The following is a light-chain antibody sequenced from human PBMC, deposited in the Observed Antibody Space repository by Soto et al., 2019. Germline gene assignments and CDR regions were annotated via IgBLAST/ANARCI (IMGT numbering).Light chain of an antibody. V-gene: IGLV1-40*01. CDR2: DNS. J-gene: IGLJ2*01. CDR1: SSNIGAGYD. Sequence: QSVLTQPPSVSGAPGQRVTISCTGSSSNIGAGYDVHWYQQLPGTAPNLLIYDNSNRPSGVPDRFSGSKSGTSASLAITGLQAEDEAAYYCQSFDSSLRRVFGGGTKLTVL. CDR3: QSFDSSLRRV.